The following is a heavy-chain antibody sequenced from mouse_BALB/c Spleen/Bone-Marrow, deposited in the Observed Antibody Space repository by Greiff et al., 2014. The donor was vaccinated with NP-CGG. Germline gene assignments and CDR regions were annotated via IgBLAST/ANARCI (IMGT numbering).Heavy chain of an antibody. Sequence: DVHLVESGGGLVQPGGSLRLSCATSGFTFTDYYMNWVRQPPGKALEWLAFIRNKAYGYTTEYSAPVKGRFTISRDNSQNILYLQMNTLRAEDSATYYCARDMGGLLFDSWGQGTTLSVSS. J-gene: IGHJ2*01. CDR1: GFTFTDYY. CDR3: ARDMGGLLFDS. V-gene: IGHV7-3*02. D-gene: IGHD1-1*01. CDR2: IRNKAYGYTT.